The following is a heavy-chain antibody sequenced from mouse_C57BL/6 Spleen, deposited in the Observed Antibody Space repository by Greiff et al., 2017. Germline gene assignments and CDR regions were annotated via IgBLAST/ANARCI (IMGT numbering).Heavy chain of an antibody. D-gene: IGHD4-1*01. CDR2: ISSGSSTI. J-gene: IGHJ3*01. CDR1: GFTFSDYG. Sequence: EVKLMESGGGLVKPGGSLKLSCAASGFTFSDYGMHWVRQAPEKGLEWVAYISSGSSTIYYADTVNGRFTISRDNAKNTLFLQMTSLRSEDTAMYYCARGIWGAWFAYWGQGTLVTVSA. CDR3: ARGIWGAWFAY. V-gene: IGHV5-17*01.